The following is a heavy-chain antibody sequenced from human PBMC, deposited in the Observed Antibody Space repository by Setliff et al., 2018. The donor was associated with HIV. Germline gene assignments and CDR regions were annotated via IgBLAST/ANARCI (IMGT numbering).Heavy chain of an antibody. CDR2: IYYSGST. Sequence: SETLSLTCTVSGGSISSSGFYWGWIRQTPAKGLEWIGSIYYSGSTYYNPSLQTRVNIAVDPSKNQFSLKLSSVTAEDTAVYYCASPTYVYDSSGYYYGLPNWYFDLWAVAPWSPSPQ. CDR3: ASPTYVYDSSGYYYGLPNWYFDL. CDR1: GGSISSSGFY. V-gene: IGHV4-39*01. D-gene: IGHD3-22*01. J-gene: IGHJ2*01.